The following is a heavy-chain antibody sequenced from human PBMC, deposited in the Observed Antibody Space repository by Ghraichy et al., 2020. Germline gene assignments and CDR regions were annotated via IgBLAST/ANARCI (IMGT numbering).Heavy chain of an antibody. J-gene: IGHJ5*02. D-gene: IGHD3-10*01. V-gene: IGHV4-59*01. Sequence: SETLSLTCTVSGASLNNYYWTWIRQPPGKGLEWIGNIYYNGRTNYNPSLKSRVTLSVDTSKNQFSLRLTSLTAADTAVFYCARDGEWRGVSSGFDPWGQGTLVTVSP. CDR2: IYYNGRT. CDR3: ARDGEWRGVSSGFDP. CDR1: GASLNNYY.